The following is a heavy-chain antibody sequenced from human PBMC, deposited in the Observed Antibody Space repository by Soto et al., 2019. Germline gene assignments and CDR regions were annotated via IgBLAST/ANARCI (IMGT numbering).Heavy chain of an antibody. Sequence: EVQLVQSGAEVKKPGESLRISCKGSGYSFTSYWISWVRQMPGKGLEWMGRIDPSDSYTNYSPSFQGHVTISADKSISNAHLQWSSLQAPDTAMYYCARHGPHDILTGYPDYWGQGTLVTVSS. J-gene: IGHJ4*02. CDR2: IDPSDSYT. V-gene: IGHV5-10-1*01. CDR1: GYSFTSYW. D-gene: IGHD3-9*01. CDR3: ARHGPHDILTGYPDY.